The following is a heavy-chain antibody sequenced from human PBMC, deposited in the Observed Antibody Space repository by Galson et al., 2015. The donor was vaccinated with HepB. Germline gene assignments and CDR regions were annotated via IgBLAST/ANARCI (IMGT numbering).Heavy chain of an antibody. J-gene: IGHJ4*02. D-gene: IGHD1-26*01. CDR1: GYTFTGYY. CDR2: INPNSGGT. Sequence: CKASGYTFTGYYMHWVRQAPGQGLEWMGWINPNSGGTNYAQKFQGWVTMTRDTSISTAYMELSRLRSDDTAVYYCARGASIVGATYSDYWGQGTLVTVSS. CDR3: ARGASIVGATYSDY. V-gene: IGHV1-2*04.